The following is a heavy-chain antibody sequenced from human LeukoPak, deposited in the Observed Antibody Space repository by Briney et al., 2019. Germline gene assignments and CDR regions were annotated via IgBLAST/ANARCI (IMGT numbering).Heavy chain of an antibody. Sequence: GGSLRLSCAASGFTFSRHWMSWVRQAPGKGLGWVANIKEDGSEKYYVDSVEGRFTISRDNAKNSVYLQMNSLKAEDTAVYYCAREGSGYYVDYWGQGTLVTVSS. CDR2: IKEDGSEK. D-gene: IGHD3-22*01. J-gene: IGHJ4*02. CDR3: AREGSGYYVDY. V-gene: IGHV3-7*01. CDR1: GFTFSRHW.